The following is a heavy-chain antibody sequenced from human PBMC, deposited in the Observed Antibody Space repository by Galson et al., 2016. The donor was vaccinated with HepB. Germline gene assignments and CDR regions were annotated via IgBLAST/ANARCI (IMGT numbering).Heavy chain of an antibody. D-gene: IGHD1-1*01. CDR1: GYTFNSYA. Sequence: SVKVSCKASGYTFNSYAFNWVRQAPGQGLEWVGWISASNGNTNYAENLRGRVTLTTDTSTNTAYMELRSLTSDDRAVYYCAGPPRLEANGYYYFYGLDVWGQGTTVTVSS. CDR2: ISASNGNT. J-gene: IGHJ6*02. CDR3: AGPPRLEANGYYYFYGLDV. V-gene: IGHV1-18*01.